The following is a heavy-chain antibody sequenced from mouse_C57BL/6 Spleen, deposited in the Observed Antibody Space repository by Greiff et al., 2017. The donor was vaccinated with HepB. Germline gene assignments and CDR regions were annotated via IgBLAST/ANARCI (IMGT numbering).Heavy chain of an antibody. CDR3: ARGGAPKYPTWFAY. CDR2: INPGSGGT. J-gene: IGHJ3*01. CDR1: GYAFTNYS. D-gene: IGHD5-1*01. Sequence: QVQLQQSGAELVRPGTSVKVSCKASGYAFTNYSIEWVKQRPGQGLEWIGVINPGSGGTNYNEKFKGKATLTADKSSSTAYMQLSSLTSEDSAVYFCARGGAPKYPTWFAYWGQGTLVTVSA. V-gene: IGHV1-54*01.